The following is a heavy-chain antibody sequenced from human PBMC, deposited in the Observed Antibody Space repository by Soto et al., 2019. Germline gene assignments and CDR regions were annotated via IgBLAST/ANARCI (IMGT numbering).Heavy chain of an antibody. CDR3: VREASHYDILTGYSSYYFDY. V-gene: IGHV1-3*04. CDR1: GYTFTSYA. J-gene: IGHJ4*02. D-gene: IGHD3-9*01. Sequence: QVQLVQSGAEVKKPGASVKGSCKASGYTFTSYAMHWVRQAPGQRFEGMGWINTGNGNTKYSQKFQGRVTITRDTSASTAYMELSSLRSEDTAVYYCVREASHYDILTGYSSYYFDYWGQGTLVSVSS. CDR2: INTGNGNT.